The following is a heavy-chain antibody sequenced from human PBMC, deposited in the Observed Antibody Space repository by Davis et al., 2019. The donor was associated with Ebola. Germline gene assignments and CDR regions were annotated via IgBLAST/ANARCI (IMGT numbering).Heavy chain of an antibody. CDR1: GGSFSSHP. CDR2: IIPIFDTP. CDR3: ARDFDGGNYYFDY. Sequence: SVKVSCRTSGGSFSSHPISWVRQAPRQGLEWMGGIIPIFDTPHYAQKFQGRITITADASTSTAYMELSSLRSGDTATYFCARDFDGGNYYFDYWGPGTPVTVSS. D-gene: IGHD3-9*01. V-gene: IGHV1-69*13. J-gene: IGHJ4*02.